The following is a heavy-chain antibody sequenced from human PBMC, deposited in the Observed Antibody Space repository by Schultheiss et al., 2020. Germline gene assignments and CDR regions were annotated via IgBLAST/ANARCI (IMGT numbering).Heavy chain of an antibody. V-gene: IGHV1-2*02. J-gene: IGHJ4*02. D-gene: IGHD6-6*01. CDR1: GGTFSSYA. CDR3: ARGLRYSSSSGEDY. Sequence: ASVKVSCKASGGTFSSYAISWVRQAPGQGLEWMGWINPNSGGTNYAQNFQGRVTMTRDTSISTAYMELSRLRSDDTAVYYCARGLRYSSSSGEDYWGQGTLVTVSS. CDR2: INPNSGGT.